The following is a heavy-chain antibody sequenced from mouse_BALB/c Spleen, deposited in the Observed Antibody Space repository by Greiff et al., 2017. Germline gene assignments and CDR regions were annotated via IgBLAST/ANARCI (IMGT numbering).Heavy chain of an antibody. J-gene: IGHJ4*01. Sequence: EVMLVESGGGLVQPGGSLKLSCAASGFTFSSYGMSWVRQTPDKRLELVATINSNGGSTYYPDSVKGRFTISRDNAKNTLYLEMSSLRSEDTAMYYCARVRYGRRDWDAMDYWGQGTSVTVSS. CDR2: INSNGGST. V-gene: IGHV5-6-3*01. D-gene: IGHD1-1*01. CDR3: ARVRYGRRDWDAMDY. CDR1: GFTFSSYG.